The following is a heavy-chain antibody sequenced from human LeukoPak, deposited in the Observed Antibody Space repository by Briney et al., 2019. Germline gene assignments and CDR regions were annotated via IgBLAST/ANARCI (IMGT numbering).Heavy chain of an antibody. CDR3: ARRTSIAVAGTKLYYYYGMDV. V-gene: IGHV3-7*01. D-gene: IGHD6-19*01. J-gene: IGHJ6*02. CDR1: GFTFSSYW. CDR2: IKQDGSEK. Sequence: GGSLRLSCAASGFTFSSYWMSWVRQAPGKGLEWVANIKQDGSEKYYVDSVKGRFTISRDNAKNSLYLQMNSLRAEDTAVYYCARRTSIAVAGTKLYYYYGMDVWGQGTTVTVSS.